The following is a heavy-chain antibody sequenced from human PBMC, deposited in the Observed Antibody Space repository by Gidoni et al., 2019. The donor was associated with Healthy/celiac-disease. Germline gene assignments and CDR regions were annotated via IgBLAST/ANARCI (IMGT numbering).Heavy chain of an antibody. Sequence: EVQLVESGGVLVQPGGSLRLSCAASGFTFSSYEMNWVRQAPGKGLEWVSYISSSGSTIYYADSVKGRFTISRDNAKNSLYLQMNSLRAEDTAVYYCARDHHYYDSSGLHMRHFDYWGQGTLVTVSS. V-gene: IGHV3-48*03. J-gene: IGHJ4*02. CDR3: ARDHHYYDSSGLHMRHFDY. D-gene: IGHD3-22*01. CDR2: ISSSGSTI. CDR1: GFTFSSYE.